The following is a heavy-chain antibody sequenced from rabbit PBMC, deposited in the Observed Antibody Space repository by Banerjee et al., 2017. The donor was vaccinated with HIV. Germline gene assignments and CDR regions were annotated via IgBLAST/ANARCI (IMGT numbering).Heavy chain of an antibody. J-gene: IGHJ4*01. V-gene: IGHV1S40*01. CDR1: GFSFSSSHY. Sequence: SLEESGGDLVKPGASLTLTCTASGFSFSSSHYMCWVRQAPGKGLEWIACIYAGSSDTTYYASWAKGRFTISKTSSTTVTLQMTSLTAADTATYFCARYAGYAGYGYLNLWGQGTLVTVS. D-gene: IGHD7-1*01. CDR2: IYAGSSDTT. CDR3: ARYAGYAGYGYLNL.